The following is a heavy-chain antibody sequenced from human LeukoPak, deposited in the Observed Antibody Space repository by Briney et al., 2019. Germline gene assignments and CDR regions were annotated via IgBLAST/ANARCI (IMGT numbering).Heavy chain of an antibody. Sequence: PGRSLRLSCTASGFTFDDYAMPWVRQAPGKGLEWVSSISRNSCSIGYADVVDGLFTISRDNAKNSFCLQMSSLRAEDTALYYCAEGVGLRVGSYLLFDPWGQGTLVTVSS. CDR2: ISRNSCSI. D-gene: IGHD3-16*02. CDR1: GFTFDDYA. J-gene: IGHJ5*02. CDR3: AEGVGLRVGSYLLFDP. V-gene: IGHV3-9*01.